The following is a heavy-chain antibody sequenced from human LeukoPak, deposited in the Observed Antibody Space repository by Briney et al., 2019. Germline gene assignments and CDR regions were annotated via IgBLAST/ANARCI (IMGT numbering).Heavy chain of an antibody. V-gene: IGHV3-74*01. CDR3: ARYAFGGYYYYMDV. CDR1: GLTFSSYW. Sequence: GGSLRLXCAASGLTFSSYWVHWVRHAPGKGLVWVSRITSDGRTTTYADPVKGRVTISRDNAKNTLYLQMNSLRAEDTAVYYCARYAFGGYYYYMDVWGKGTTVTVSS. CDR2: ITSDGRTT. D-gene: IGHD3-3*01. J-gene: IGHJ6*03.